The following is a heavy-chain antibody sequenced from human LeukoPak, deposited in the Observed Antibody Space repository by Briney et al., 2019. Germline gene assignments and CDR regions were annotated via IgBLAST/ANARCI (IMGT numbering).Heavy chain of an antibody. CDR3: ASAITYYYGSGSPDY. CDR1: GFTFSSYA. Sequence: PGGSLRLSCAASGFTFSSYAMSWVRQAPGKGLEWVSSISSSSSYIYYADSVKGRFTISRDNAKNSLYLQMNSLRAEDTAVYYCASAITYYYGSGSPDYWGQGTLVTVSS. J-gene: IGHJ4*02. CDR2: ISSSSSYI. D-gene: IGHD3-10*01. V-gene: IGHV3-21*01.